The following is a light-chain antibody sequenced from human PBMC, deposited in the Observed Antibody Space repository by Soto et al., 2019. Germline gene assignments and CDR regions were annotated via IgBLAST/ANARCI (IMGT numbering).Light chain of an antibody. CDR3: QEYGGYSTWT. V-gene: IGKV1-5*01. CDR1: QSVNKC. Sequence: TLWSSVRDRVTRTCRDSQSVNKCVAWYQQKPGKAPRVLIWDASTLHRGVPSRFSGSGSGTEFTLTISSLQPDDFATYYCQEYGGYSTWTSGQGPKVHI. CDR2: DAS. J-gene: IGKJ1*01.